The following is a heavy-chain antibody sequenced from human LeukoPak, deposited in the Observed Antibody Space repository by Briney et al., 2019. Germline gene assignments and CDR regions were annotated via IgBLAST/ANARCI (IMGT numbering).Heavy chain of an antibody. J-gene: IGHJ4*02. CDR3: ARVYGDYLHYFDY. CDR1: GFIVSSDY. D-gene: IGHD4-17*01. V-gene: IGHV3-53*01. Sequence: PGGSLRLSCAVSGFIVSSDYMSWVRQAPGKGPEWVSVIYSGGSTYYADSVKGRFTISRDNSKNTLSLQMNSLRAEDTAVYYCARVYGDYLHYFDYWGQGTLVTVSS. CDR2: IYSGGST.